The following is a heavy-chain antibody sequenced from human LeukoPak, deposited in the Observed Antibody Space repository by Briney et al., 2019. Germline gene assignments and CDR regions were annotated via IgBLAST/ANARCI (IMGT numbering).Heavy chain of an antibody. V-gene: IGHV1-8*01. CDR3: ARGACSGWYWGPCRANYYSYYMDV. D-gene: IGHD6-19*01. CDR2: MNPNSGNT. Sequence: ASVKVSCKASGYTFTSYDINWVRQATGQGLEWMGWMNPNSGNTGYAQKFQGRVTMTRNTSISTAYMELSSLRSEDTAVYYCARGACSGWYWGPCRANYYSYYMDVWGKGTTVTVSS. CDR1: GYTFTSYD. J-gene: IGHJ6*03.